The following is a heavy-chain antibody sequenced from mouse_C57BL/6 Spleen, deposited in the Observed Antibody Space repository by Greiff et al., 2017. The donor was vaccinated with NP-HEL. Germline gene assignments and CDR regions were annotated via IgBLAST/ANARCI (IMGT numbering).Heavy chain of an antibody. V-gene: IGHV1-15*01. Sequence: QVQLKESGAELVRPGASVTLSCKASGYTFTDYEMHWVKQTPVHGLEWIGAIDPETGGTAYNQKFKGKAILTADKSSSTAYMELRSLTSEDSAVYYCTRWGDGYYGGFAYWGQGTLVTVSA. D-gene: IGHD2-3*01. CDR2: IDPETGGT. J-gene: IGHJ3*01. CDR3: TRWGDGYYGGFAY. CDR1: GYTFTDYE.